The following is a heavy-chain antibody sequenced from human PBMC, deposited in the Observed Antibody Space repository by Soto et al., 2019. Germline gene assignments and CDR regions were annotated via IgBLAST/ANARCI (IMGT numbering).Heavy chain of an antibody. CDR3: AKALGVWRGGYFDY. V-gene: IGHV3-23*01. J-gene: IGHJ4*02. CDR2: ISGSGGST. Sequence: EVQLLESGGGLVQPGGSLRLSCAASGFTFSSYAMSWVRQAPGKGLEWVSAISGSGGSTYYAAFVKGRFTISRDNSKNTLYLQVNSLRAENTAVYYCAKALGVWRGGYFDYWGQGTLVTVSS. D-gene: IGHD2-8*02. CDR1: GFTFSSYA.